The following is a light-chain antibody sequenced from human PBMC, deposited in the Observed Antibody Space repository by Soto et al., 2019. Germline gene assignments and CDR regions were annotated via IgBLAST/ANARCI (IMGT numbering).Light chain of an antibody. CDR3: SSYTTSNTRQLV. Sequence: QSVLTQPPSASGTPGQTVTISCSGSSSNIGTSSVHWYKHLPGTAPKPLIYTNDQRPSGVPDRFSGSKSGTSASLAISGLQSEDEADYHCSSYTTSNTRQLVFGTGTKVTVL. J-gene: IGLJ1*01. CDR1: SSNIGTSS. V-gene: IGLV1-44*01. CDR2: TND.